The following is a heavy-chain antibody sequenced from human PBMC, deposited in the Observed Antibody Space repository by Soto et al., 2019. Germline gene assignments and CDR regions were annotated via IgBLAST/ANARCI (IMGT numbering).Heavy chain of an antibody. V-gene: IGHV3-48*01. CDR3: ARDFLTGDYREAFDI. Sequence: EEQLVESGGGLVQPGGSLRLSCAASGFTFSSYSLSWVRQAPGKGLEWIAYIDISGRATGYAESVKGRFAVSRDNARDISYLQVNSLRGEDTAVYYCARDFLTGDYREAFDIWGQGTMVTVSS. CDR1: GFTFSSYS. J-gene: IGHJ3*02. D-gene: IGHD7-27*01. CDR2: IDISGRAT.